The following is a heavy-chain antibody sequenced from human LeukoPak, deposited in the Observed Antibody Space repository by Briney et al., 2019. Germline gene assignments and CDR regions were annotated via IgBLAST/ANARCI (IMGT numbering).Heavy chain of an antibody. CDR1: GFTFSSYS. CDR3: ASTGEGPYDFWSGYPNDAFDI. D-gene: IGHD3-3*01. J-gene: IGHJ3*02. Sequence: PGGSLRLSCAASGFTFSSYSMNWVRQAPGKGLEWVSSISSSSSYIYYADSVKGRFTISRDNAKNSLYLQMNSLRAEDTAVYYCASTGEGPYDFWSGYPNDAFDIWGQGTMVTVSS. V-gene: IGHV3-21*01. CDR2: ISSSSSYI.